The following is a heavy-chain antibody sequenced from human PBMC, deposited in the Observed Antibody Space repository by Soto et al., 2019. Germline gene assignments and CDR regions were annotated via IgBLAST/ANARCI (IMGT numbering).Heavy chain of an antibody. D-gene: IGHD6-25*01. CDR1: GFTFGDCG. CDR2: VKYEEVEI. Sequence: QVQLVESGGGVVQPGRSLRLSCAASGFTFGDCGMHWVRQAPGKGLEWVAVVKYEEVEIHYADSVRGRFTISRDNSKNMVYLQMDSLSVEDTAVYYCVKEQSSGYWRTADYWGQGTLITVSS. V-gene: IGHV3-30*18. J-gene: IGHJ4*02. CDR3: VKEQSSGYWRTADY.